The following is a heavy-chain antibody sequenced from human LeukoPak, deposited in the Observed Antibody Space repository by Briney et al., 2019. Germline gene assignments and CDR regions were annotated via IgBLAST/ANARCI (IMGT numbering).Heavy chain of an antibody. CDR2: IKNDGSEE. V-gene: IGHV3-7*01. J-gene: IGHJ4*02. D-gene: IGHD3-10*01. CDR1: GFTFSSYW. Sequence: GGSLRLSCAASGFTFSSYWMRWVRQAPGKGLEGVANIKNDGSEEYYVDSVKGRFTTSRDNAKNPLFLQMNSLTVEDTAVYYCARAIRGSAVDTGDRWGQGTLVTVSS. CDR3: ARAIRGSAVDTGDR.